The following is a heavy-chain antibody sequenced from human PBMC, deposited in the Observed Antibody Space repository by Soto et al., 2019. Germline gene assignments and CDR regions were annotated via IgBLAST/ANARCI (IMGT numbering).Heavy chain of an antibody. D-gene: IGHD3-10*01. V-gene: IGHV1-2*02. J-gene: IGHJ4*02. CDR3: ARDVHTMIQGVRFRVDQ. CDR1: GYTFTAYY. Sequence: VQLVQSGAEMKKPGASVKVSCEASGYTFTAYYIHWVRQAPGQGLEWMGWINPNGGGTKYAQKFQGRVTMTRDTSINTAYMELTRLTSDDTAVYYCARDVHTMIQGVRFRVDQWGQGTLVTVSS. CDR2: INPNGGGT.